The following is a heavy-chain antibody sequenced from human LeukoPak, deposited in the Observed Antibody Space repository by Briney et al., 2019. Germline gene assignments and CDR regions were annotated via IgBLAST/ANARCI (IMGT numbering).Heavy chain of an antibody. V-gene: IGHV3-23*01. J-gene: IGHJ4*02. CDR1: GFTFSSYG. CDR3: AKGREDGRSFDY. D-gene: IGHD1-26*01. Sequence: GGSLRLSCAASGFTFSSYGMSWVRQAPGKGLEWVSAISGSGGSTYYADSVKGRFTISRDNSKNTLYLQMNSLRAEDTAVYYCAKGREDGRSFDYWGQGTLVTVSS. CDR2: ISGSGGST.